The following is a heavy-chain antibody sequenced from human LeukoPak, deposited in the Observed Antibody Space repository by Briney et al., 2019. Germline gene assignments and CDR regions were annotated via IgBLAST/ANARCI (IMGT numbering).Heavy chain of an antibody. J-gene: IGHJ4*02. V-gene: IGHV3-30-3*01. CDR3: ARDLGDTAMDDSLILLDY. Sequence: GRSLRLSCAASGFTFSSYAMHWVRQAPGKGLEWVAVISYDGSNKYYADSVKGRFTISRDNSKNTLYLQMNSLRAEDTAVHYCARDLGDTAMDDSLILLDYWGQGTLVTVSS. D-gene: IGHD5-18*01. CDR2: ISYDGSNK. CDR1: GFTFSSYA.